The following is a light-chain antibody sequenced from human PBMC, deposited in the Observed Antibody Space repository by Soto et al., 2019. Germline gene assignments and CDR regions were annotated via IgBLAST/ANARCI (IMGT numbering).Light chain of an antibody. CDR3: QQYGSSSWT. CDR2: GAS. J-gene: IGKJ1*01. Sequence: EIVVTQSPAILSVSPGERATLSCRASQSVARDLAWYQHKPGQAPRILIYGASSRDTGIPDRFIGSGSGTDFTLTISRLEPEDFAVYYCQQYGSSSWTFGQGTKVDIK. V-gene: IGKV3-20*01. CDR1: QSVARD.